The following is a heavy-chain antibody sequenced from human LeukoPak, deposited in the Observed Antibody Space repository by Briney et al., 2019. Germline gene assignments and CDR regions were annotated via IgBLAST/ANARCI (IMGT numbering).Heavy chain of an antibody. CDR2: MNPNSGNT. CDR1: GYTFTSYD. Sequence: ASVKVSCKASGYTFTSYDINWVRQATGQGLEWMGWMNPNSGNTGYAQKFQGRVTMTRNTSISTAYMELSSLRSEGTAVYYCAREGWLLYYYYYYGMDVWGQGTTVTVSS. V-gene: IGHV1-8*01. D-gene: IGHD3-9*01. J-gene: IGHJ6*02. CDR3: AREGWLLYYYYYYGMDV.